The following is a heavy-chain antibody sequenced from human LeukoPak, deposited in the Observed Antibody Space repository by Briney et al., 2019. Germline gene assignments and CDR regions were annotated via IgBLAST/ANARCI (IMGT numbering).Heavy chain of an antibody. CDR2: IYHSGST. Sequence: SETLSLTCAVSGGSISSSNWWSGARRPPGKGLEWIGEIYHSGSTNYNPSLKSRVTISVDKSKNQFSLKLSSVTAADTAVYYCARGRYSSGYDDAFDIWGQGTMVTVSS. CDR3: ARGRYSSGYDDAFDI. J-gene: IGHJ3*02. D-gene: IGHD3-22*01. CDR1: GGSISSSNW. V-gene: IGHV4-4*02.